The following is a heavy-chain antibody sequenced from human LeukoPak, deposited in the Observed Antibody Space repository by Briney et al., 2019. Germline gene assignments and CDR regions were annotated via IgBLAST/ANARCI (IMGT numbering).Heavy chain of an antibody. Sequence: GASVKVSCKASGYTFTSYDINWVRQATGQGLEWMGWMNPNSGNTGYAQKSQGRVTMTRNTSISTAYMELSSLRSEDTAVYYCATGVEGSKYYYYYYYMDVWGKGTTVTVSS. D-gene: IGHD3-3*01. CDR3: ATGVEGSKYYYYYYYMDV. CDR1: GYTFTSYD. CDR2: MNPNSGNT. J-gene: IGHJ6*03. V-gene: IGHV1-8*01.